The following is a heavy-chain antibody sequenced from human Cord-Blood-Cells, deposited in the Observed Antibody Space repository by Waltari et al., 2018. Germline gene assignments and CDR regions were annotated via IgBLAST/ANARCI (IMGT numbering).Heavy chain of an antibody. V-gene: IGHV3-23*01. CDR3: AVDWALFDY. J-gene: IGHJ4*02. D-gene: IGHD3-9*01. Sequence: EVQLLESGGGVVQPGGSLSLSCGASGFTFSSYAMSWVRQAPGKGLGWVSAISGSGGSTYYADSVKGRFTISRDNSKNTLYLQMNSLRAEDTAVYYCAVDWALFDYWGQGTLVTVSS. CDR2: ISGSGGST. CDR1: GFTFSSYA.